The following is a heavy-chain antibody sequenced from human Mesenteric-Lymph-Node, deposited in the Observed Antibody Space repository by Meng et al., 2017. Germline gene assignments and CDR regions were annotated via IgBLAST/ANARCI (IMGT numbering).Heavy chain of an antibody. V-gene: IGHV2-5*02. CDR1: GLSLGTSGVG. J-gene: IGHJ4*02. CDR3: AHRGWGHHFDY. D-gene: IGHD3-16*01. Sequence: QIPLKEAGPTLVKPTQTLTLTCTCSGLSLGTSGVGVGWIRQPPGKALEWLALIYWDDDKRYSPSLKSRLTITKDTSKNQVVLTMTNMDPVDTATYYCAHRGWGHHFDYWGQGTLVTVSS. CDR2: IYWDDDK.